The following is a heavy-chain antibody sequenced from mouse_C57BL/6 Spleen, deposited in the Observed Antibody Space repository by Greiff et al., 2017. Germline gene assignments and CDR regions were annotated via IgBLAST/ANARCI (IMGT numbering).Heavy chain of an antibody. CDR1: GYAFTNYL. CDR2: INPGSGGT. V-gene: IGHV1-54*01. D-gene: IGHD2-4*01. CDR3: ASLYDYDDAWFAY. Sequence: QVQLQQSGAELVRPGTSVKVSCKASGYAFTNYLIEWVKQRPGQGLEWIGVINPGSGGTNYNEKFKGKATLTADKSSSTAYMQLSSLTSEDSAVYFCASLYDYDDAWFAYWGQGTLVTVSA. J-gene: IGHJ3*01.